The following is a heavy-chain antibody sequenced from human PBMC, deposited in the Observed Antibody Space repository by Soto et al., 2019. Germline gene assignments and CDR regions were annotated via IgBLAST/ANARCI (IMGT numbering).Heavy chain of an antibody. CDR1: GYTFTGYY. J-gene: IGHJ3*02. CDR2: INPNSGGT. CDR3: ARGELELDDAFDI. Sequence: ASVKVSCKASGYTFTGYYMHWVRQAPGQGLEWMGWINPNSGGTNYAQKFQGWVTMTRDTSISTAYMELSRLRSDDTAVYYCARGELELDDAFDIWGQGTMVTVSS. V-gene: IGHV1-2*04. D-gene: IGHD1-7*01.